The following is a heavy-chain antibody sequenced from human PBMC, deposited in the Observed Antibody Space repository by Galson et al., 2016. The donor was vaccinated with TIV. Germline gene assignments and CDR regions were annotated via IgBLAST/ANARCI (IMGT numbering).Heavy chain of an antibody. CDR2: INSDGNRR. V-gene: IGHV3-74*01. CDR3: SRGVGRAIAAAGFRWLDP. Sequence: SLRLSCAASGFTFSSHWMHWVRQSPGKGLVWVSRINSDGNRRNYADSVKGRCTISRYKSTNILYQPLNRVRVEDTAVDYCSRGVGRAIAAAGFRWLDPWGQGTQVIVSS. D-gene: IGHD6-13*01. J-gene: IGHJ5*02. CDR1: GFTFSSHW.